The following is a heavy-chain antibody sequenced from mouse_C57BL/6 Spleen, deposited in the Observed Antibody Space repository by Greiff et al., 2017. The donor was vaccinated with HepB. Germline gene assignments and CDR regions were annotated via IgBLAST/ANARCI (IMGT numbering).Heavy chain of an antibody. CDR3: ARRGYGYDVGFAY. CDR2: IDPSDSYT. V-gene: IGHV1-69*01. J-gene: IGHJ3*01. D-gene: IGHD2-2*01. Sequence: QVQLQQPGAELVMPGASVKLSCKASGYTFTSYWMHWVKQRPGQGLEWIGEIDPSDSYTNYNQKFKGKSTLTVYKSSSTAYMQISSLTSEDSAVYYCARRGYGYDVGFAYWGQGTLVTVSA. CDR1: GYTFTSYW.